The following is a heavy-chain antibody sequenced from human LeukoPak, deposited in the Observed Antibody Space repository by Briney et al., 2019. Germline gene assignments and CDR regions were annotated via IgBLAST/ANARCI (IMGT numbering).Heavy chain of an antibody. D-gene: IGHD4-11*01. Sequence: ASVKVSCKASGYTFTSYGISWVRQAPGQGLEWMGWISAYNGNTNYAQKLQGRVTMTTDTSTSTAYMELRSLRSDDTAVYYCAKDSPIYTKIARPVDYWGQGTLVTVSS. J-gene: IGHJ4*02. CDR1: GYTFTSYG. V-gene: IGHV1-18*01. CDR2: ISAYNGNT. CDR3: AKDSPIYTKIARPVDY.